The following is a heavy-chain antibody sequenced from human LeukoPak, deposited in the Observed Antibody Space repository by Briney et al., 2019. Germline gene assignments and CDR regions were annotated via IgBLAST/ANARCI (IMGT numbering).Heavy chain of an antibody. CDR1: GFSFDDYG. Sequence: GGSLRLSCAASGFSFDDYGMSWVRQAPGKGLEWVSYISGSGSTIYYADSVKGRFTISRDNGKNSLYLQMNSLRAEDTAVYYCARQRGDILTGYYIPRGFDYWGQGTLVTVSS. CDR2: ISGSGSTI. J-gene: IGHJ4*02. V-gene: IGHV3-48*03. CDR3: ARQRGDILTGYYIPRGFDY. D-gene: IGHD3-9*01.